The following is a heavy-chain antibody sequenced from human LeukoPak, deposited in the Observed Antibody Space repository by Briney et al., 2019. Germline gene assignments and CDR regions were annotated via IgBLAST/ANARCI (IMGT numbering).Heavy chain of an antibody. CDR3: AREGKMRWLQYFDY. J-gene: IGHJ4*02. V-gene: IGHV3-66*01. D-gene: IGHD5-24*01. CDR2: ICSGGTT. CDR1: GFTVSSNY. Sequence: GGSLRLSCAVSGFTVSSNYMSWVRQAPGKGLEWVSVICSGGTTYYADSVKGRFSISRDNSKNTLYLQMNSLRAEDTAVYYCAREGKMRWLQYFDYWGQGTLVTVSS.